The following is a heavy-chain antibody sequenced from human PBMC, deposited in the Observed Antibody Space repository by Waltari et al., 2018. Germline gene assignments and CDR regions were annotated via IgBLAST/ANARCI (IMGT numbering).Heavy chain of an antibody. J-gene: IGHJ2*01. Sequence: EVQLVESGGGLVQPGRSLRLSCTASGFTFGDYAMSWFRQAPGKGLEWVGFIRSKAYGGTTEYAASVKGRFTISRDDSKSIAYLQMNSLKTEDTAVYYCTRVRSGWLRSRWYFDLWGRGTLVTVSS. CDR1: GFTFGDYA. V-gene: IGHV3-49*03. CDR3: TRVRSGWLRSRWYFDL. D-gene: IGHD5-12*01. CDR2: IRSKAYGGTT.